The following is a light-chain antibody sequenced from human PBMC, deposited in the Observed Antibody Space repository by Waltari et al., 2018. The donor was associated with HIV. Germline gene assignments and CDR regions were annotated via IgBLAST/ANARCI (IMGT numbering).Light chain of an antibody. J-gene: IGLJ2*01. CDR1: STDLGGYKY. Sequence: QSALTQPASGSGSPGQSITLSCTGISTDLGGYKYVSWYQQHAGKAPKLIIYDVSNRPSGVSNRFSGSKSGNTASLTISGLQAEDEADYYCRAKVFGGGTKLTVL. CDR3: RAKV. V-gene: IGLV2-14*03. CDR2: DVS.